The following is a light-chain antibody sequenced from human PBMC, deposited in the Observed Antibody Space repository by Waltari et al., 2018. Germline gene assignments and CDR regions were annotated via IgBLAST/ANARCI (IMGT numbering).Light chain of an antibody. CDR3: QQRRNWPLT. J-gene: IGKJ4*01. CDR1: QRVTNY. Sequence: DIVLTQSPAILSLSPGERASLSCRASQRVTNYLAGYQQKPGQAPRLLIYETSNRATGIPARFSGSGFGTDFTLTISSLEPEDFAVYYCQQRRNWPLTFGGGTKVEIK. V-gene: IGKV3-11*01. CDR2: ETS.